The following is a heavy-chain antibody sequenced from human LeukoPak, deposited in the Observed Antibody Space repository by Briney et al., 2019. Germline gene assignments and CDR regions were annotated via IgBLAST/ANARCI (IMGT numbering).Heavy chain of an antibody. CDR1: GGSISSSSYY. V-gene: IGHV4-39*01. Sequence: SETLSLTCTVSGGSISSSSYYWGWIRQPPGKGLEWIGSIYYSGSTYYNPSLKSRVTISVDTSKNQFSLKLSSVTAADTAVYYCARQTTVNMEYYFDYWGQGTLVTVSS. D-gene: IGHD4-11*01. J-gene: IGHJ4*02. CDR2: IYYSGST. CDR3: ARQTTVNMEYYFDY.